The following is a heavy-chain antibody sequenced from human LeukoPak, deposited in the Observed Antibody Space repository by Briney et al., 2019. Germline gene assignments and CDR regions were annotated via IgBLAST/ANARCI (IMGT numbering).Heavy chain of an antibody. J-gene: IGHJ5*01. CDR3: TRSGSGWYVDNWFDS. CDR2: ISSSSSTI. Sequence: PGGSLRLSCTASGFTFSSYSMNWVRQAPGKGLEWVSYISSSSSTIYYADSMNGRFTISRDNAKNSLYLQMNSLRAEDTAVYYCTRSGSGWYVDNWFDSWGQGTLVTVSS. V-gene: IGHV3-48*01. CDR1: GFTFSSYS. D-gene: IGHD6-19*01.